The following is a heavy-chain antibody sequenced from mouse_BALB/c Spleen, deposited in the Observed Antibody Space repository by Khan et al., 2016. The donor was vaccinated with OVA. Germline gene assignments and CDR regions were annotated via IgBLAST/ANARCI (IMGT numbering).Heavy chain of an antibody. J-gene: IGHJ1*01. V-gene: IGHV9-1*02. CDR2: INTYTGEP. CDR3: ARGASYWYFDV. Sequence: QIQLVQSGPELKKPGETVKISCKASGYTFTNFGMNWVKQAPGKGLKWMGWINTYTGEPTYADDFKGRFAFSLETSASTAYLQINNLKNEDRATYFCARGASYWYFDVWGAGTTVTVSS. CDR1: GYTFTNFG.